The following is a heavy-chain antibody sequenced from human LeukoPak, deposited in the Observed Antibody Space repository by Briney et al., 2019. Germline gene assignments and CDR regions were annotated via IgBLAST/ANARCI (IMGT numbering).Heavy chain of an antibody. D-gene: IGHD3-10*01. V-gene: IGHV3-23*01. Sequence: PGGSLRLSCAASGFTFSIFAITWVRQAPGKGLEWVSAISASGGSTYYADSVKGRFTISRDNSKNTLYLQMNSLRAEDTAVYYCAKESKYYPWGQGTLVTVSS. CDR2: ISASGGST. CDR3: AKESKYYP. J-gene: IGHJ5*02. CDR1: GFTFSIFA.